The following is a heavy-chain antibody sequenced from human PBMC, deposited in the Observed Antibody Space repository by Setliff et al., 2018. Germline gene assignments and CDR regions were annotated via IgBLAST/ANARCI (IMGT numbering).Heavy chain of an antibody. V-gene: IGHV4-61*05. J-gene: IGHJ5*02. D-gene: IGHD3-3*01. Sequence: SETLSLTCTVSGASISSSSYYWAWIRQPPGKGLEWIGYIYYSGSTNYNPSLKSRVTISVDTSKNQFSLKLSSVTAADTAVYYCARASLGYDFWSGYYSPELWLDPWGQGTLVTVSS. CDR1: GASISSSSYY. CDR3: ARASLGYDFWSGYYSPELWLDP. CDR2: IYYSGST.